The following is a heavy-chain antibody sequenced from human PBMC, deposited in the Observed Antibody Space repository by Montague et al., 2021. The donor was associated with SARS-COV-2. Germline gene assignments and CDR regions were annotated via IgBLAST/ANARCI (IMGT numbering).Heavy chain of an antibody. V-gene: IGHV4-34*01. CDR1: TEAFNGYY. CDR3: ARGVYNRVLFVVSPRYYFDY. J-gene: IGHJ4*02. CDR2: VSHPGSA. D-gene: IGHD3-10*01. Sequence: SETLSLTCAVYTEAFNGYYWTWIRQPPGRGLEWIGDVSHPGSAKYNPSLKGRVSISVNTWRKQVSLRLTSVTAADTATYYCARGVYNRVLFVVSPRYYFDYWGQGTLVAVSA.